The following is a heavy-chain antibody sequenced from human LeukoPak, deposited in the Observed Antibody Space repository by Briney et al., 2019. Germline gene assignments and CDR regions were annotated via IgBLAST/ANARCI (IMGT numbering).Heavy chain of an antibody. D-gene: IGHD3-22*01. J-gene: IGHJ6*03. Sequence: SETLSLTCTVSGGSINSYYWNWIRQPPGKGLEWIGYIYYSGSTNYNPSLKSRVTISVDTSKNQFSLKLSSVTAADTAVYFCARGSYYSDSSGYSTYHYYYMDVWGKGTTVTVSS. CDR2: IYYSGST. V-gene: IGHV4-59*01. CDR3: ARGSYYSDSSGYSTYHYYYMDV. CDR1: GGSINSYY.